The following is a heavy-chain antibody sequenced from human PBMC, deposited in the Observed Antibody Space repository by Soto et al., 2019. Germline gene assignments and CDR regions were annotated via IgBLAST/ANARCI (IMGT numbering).Heavy chain of an antibody. D-gene: IGHD2-8*02. J-gene: IGHJ4*02. Sequence: QVQLVQSGGEVKKPGASVKVSCKASGYTFTGYGVSWVRQAPGQGLEWMGWISAYNGNTDYAQKLQGRVTMTTDTSTSTAYMDLTSLRSDDTAVYYCARDKSGAVTSPGDYWGQGTLVTVSS. CDR1: GYTFTGYG. V-gene: IGHV1-18*01. CDR3: ARDKSGAVTSPGDY. CDR2: ISAYNGNT.